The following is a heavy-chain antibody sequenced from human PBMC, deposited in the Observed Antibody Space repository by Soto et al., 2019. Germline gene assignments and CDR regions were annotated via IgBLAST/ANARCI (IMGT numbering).Heavy chain of an antibody. D-gene: IGHD2-15*01. V-gene: IGHV3-23*01. J-gene: IGHJ3*02. CDR3: AKNGPTARYCSGGSCYSTGLLLLAFDI. Sequence: GGSLRLSCAASAFTFSSYAMSWVRQAPGKGLEWVSAISGSGGSTYYADSVKGRFTISRDNSKNTLYLQMNSLRAEDTAVYYCAKNGPTARYCSGGSCYSTGLLLLAFDIWGQGTMVTVSS. CDR2: ISGSGGST. CDR1: AFTFSSYA.